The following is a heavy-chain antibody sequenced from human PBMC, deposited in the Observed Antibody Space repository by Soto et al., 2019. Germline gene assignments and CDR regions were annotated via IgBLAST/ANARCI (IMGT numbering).Heavy chain of an antibody. CDR1: GFSLSTSGMR. J-gene: IGHJ4*02. Sequence: SGPTLVNPTQTLTLTCTFSGFSLSTSGMRVGWTRQPPGKALEWLARIDWDDDKFYSTSLKTRLTISKDTSKNQVVLTMTNMDPVDTATYYCARIRGTAAAGYSDYWGQGTLVTVSS. CDR3: ARIRGTAAAGYSDY. V-gene: IGHV2-70*04. D-gene: IGHD6-13*01. CDR2: IDWDDDK.